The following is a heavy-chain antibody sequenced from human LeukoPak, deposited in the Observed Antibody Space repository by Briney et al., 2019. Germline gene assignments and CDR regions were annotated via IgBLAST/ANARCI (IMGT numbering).Heavy chain of an antibody. CDR2: INPNSGGT. Sequence: ASVKVSCKASGYTFTGYYMHWVRQAPGQGLEWMGWINPNSGGTNYAQKFQGWVTMTRDTSISTAYMELSRLRSDDTAVYYCARDSGSGWYSYWYFDLWGRGTLVTVSS. CDR1: GYTFTGYY. V-gene: IGHV1-2*04. J-gene: IGHJ2*01. D-gene: IGHD6-19*01. CDR3: ARDSGSGWYSYWYFDL.